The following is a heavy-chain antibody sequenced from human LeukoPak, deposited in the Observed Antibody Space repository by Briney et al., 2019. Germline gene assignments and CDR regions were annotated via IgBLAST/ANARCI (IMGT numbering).Heavy chain of an antibody. CDR1: GGSISSGDHH. CDR3: ARRYGSGANTDWFDP. V-gene: IGHV4-30-4*08. Sequence: SETLSLTCTVSGGSISSGDHHWSRLRQPPGKGPEWIAYIYYSGTTYYNPSLKSRLTISLDTSKNQFSLKLSSVTAADTTVYYCARRYGSGANTDWFDPWGQGTLVTVSS. CDR2: IYYSGTT. J-gene: IGHJ5*02. D-gene: IGHD3-10*01.